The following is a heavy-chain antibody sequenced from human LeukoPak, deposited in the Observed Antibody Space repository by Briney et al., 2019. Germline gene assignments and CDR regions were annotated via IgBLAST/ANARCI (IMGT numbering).Heavy chain of an antibody. V-gene: IGHV3-23*01. CDR3: AKSSGLLRFDP. J-gene: IGHJ5*02. CDR2: ISSSGGST. D-gene: IGHD6-19*01. CDR1: GFTFSSSA. Sequence: GGSLRLSCAASGFTFSSSAMSWVRQAPGKGLEWVSGISSSGGSTYYADSVKGRFTISRDNSKNTLYLQMNSLRAEDTAVYYCAKSSGLLRFDPWGQGTLVTVSS.